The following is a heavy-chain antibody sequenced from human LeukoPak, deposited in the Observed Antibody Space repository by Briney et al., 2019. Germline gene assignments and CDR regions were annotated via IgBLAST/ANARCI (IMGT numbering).Heavy chain of an antibody. D-gene: IGHD2-2*01. J-gene: IGHJ4*02. CDR1: GFTFSSYA. Sequence: GGSLRLSCAAAGFTFSSYAMSWVRQAPGKGLEWVSVISGGGGSTYFADSVKGRFTISRDNSKNTLYLQMNSLRAEDTAVYYCARDEDERCSSTSCSKFDYWGQGTLVTVSS. CDR2: ISGGGGST. V-gene: IGHV3-23*01. CDR3: ARDEDERCSSTSCSKFDY.